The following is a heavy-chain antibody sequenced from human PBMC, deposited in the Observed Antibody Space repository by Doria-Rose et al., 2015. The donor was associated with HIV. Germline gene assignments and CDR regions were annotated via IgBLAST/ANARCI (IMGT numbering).Heavy chain of an antibody. J-gene: IGHJ4*02. CDR1: GFTFNSYG. Sequence: QLVQSGRGVVQPGRSLRLSCAASGFTFNSYGMHWVRQAPGKGLGWVALIWYDGSNKYYADSVKGRFTISRDNSKNTLYLQINSLRAEDTAVYYCARGQWLAPFDYWGQGTLVTVSS. D-gene: IGHD6-19*01. V-gene: IGHV3-33*01. CDR3: ARGQWLAPFDY. CDR2: IWYDGSNK.